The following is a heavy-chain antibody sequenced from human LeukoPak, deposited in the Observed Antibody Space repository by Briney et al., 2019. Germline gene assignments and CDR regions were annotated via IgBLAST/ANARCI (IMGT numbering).Heavy chain of an antibody. Sequence: GGSLRLSCAASGFTFNNYAMSWVRQAPGKGLEWVSTISGSGGRTYYADSVKGRFTISRDNSKNTLYLQMNSLRAEDTAIYYCAKDFEGYSSSWYYFDCWGQGTLVTVSS. V-gene: IGHV3-23*01. D-gene: IGHD6-13*01. CDR3: AKDFEGYSSSWYYFDC. J-gene: IGHJ4*02. CDR2: ISGSGGRT. CDR1: GFTFNNYA.